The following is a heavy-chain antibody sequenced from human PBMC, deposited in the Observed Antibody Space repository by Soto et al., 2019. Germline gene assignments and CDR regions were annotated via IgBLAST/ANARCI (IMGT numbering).Heavy chain of an antibody. CDR3: ARGPFGISVPV. CDR1: GGSFSGYY. Sequence: QVQLQQWGAGLLKPSETLSLTCAVYGGSFSGYYWNWIRQPPGEGLEWIGDINHSGRTNYNPSLKSRVTISLDTSKNQFSLKLSSVTAADTAVYSCARGPFGISVPVWGQGALVTVSS. CDR2: INHSGRT. J-gene: IGHJ4*02. D-gene: IGHD3-10*01. V-gene: IGHV4-34*01.